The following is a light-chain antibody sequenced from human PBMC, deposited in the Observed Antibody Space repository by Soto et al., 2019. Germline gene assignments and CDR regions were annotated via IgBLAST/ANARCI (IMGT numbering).Light chain of an antibody. CDR1: SSDVGGYNY. Sequence: SALTQPASVSWSPGQSIAISCTGTSSDVGGYNYVSWYQQHPGKAPKLMIYEVSNRPSGVSNRFSGSKSANTASLTISGLQAEDEADYYCSSYTSSSTLDYVFGTGTKVTVL. J-gene: IGLJ1*01. V-gene: IGLV2-14*01. CDR3: SSYTSSSTLDYV. CDR2: EVS.